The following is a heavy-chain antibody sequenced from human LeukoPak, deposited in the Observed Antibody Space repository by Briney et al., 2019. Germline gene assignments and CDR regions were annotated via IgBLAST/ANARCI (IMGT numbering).Heavy chain of an antibody. CDR1: GYTFTGYY. CDR3: ALIAAAGIVFDY. D-gene: IGHD6-13*01. J-gene: IGHJ4*02. V-gene: IGHV1-2*02. Sequence: ASVKVSCKASGYTFTGYYMHWVRQAPGQVLEWMGWINPNSGGTNYAQKFQGRVTMTRDTSISTAYMELSRLRSDDTAVYYCALIAAAGIVFDYWGQGTLVTVSS. CDR2: INPNSGGT.